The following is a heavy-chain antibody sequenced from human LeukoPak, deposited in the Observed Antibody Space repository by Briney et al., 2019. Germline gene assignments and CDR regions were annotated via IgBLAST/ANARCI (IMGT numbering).Heavy chain of an antibody. CDR1: GGXLNSYY. Sequence: SETLSLTCAVSGGXLNSYYCSWIRESPGKGLEWIGEVNHRGNTDYNPSLKGRVTMSVDTSKNQLSLKLTSVTAADTAVYYCALRGYWGQGTLVTVSS. V-gene: IGHV4-34*01. CDR3: ALRGY. CDR2: VNHRGNT. J-gene: IGHJ4*02.